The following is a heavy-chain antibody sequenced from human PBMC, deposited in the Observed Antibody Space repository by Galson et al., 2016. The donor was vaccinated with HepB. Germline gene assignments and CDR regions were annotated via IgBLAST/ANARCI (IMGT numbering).Heavy chain of an antibody. Sequence: SVKVSCKASGNTFTGYYMHWVRQAPGQRLEWMGWINPKSGGTNYAQNFQGRVTMTRDTSISTAYMEVRRLRYDDTAVYYWARGRAAAGWGPYFYWGQGTLVTVSS. V-gene: IGHV1-2*02. CDR3: ARGRAAAGWGPYFY. D-gene: IGHD6-13*01. CDR2: INPKSGGT. J-gene: IGHJ4*02. CDR1: GNTFTGYY.